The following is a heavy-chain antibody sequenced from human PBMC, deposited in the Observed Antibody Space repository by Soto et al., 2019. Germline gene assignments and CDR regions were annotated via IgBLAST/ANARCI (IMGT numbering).Heavy chain of an antibody. Sequence: SETLSLTCTVSGDSITSNTYFWAWLRQPPGKGLTWIGSFSSSGGTFYNPSLKSGFTISEDTAKNQVSLKMASVTAADTAVYYCASQGRPTAGMGWFDSWGPGTLVTVSS. J-gene: IGHJ5*01. CDR3: ASQGRPTAGMGWFDS. D-gene: IGHD1-1*01. V-gene: IGHV4-39*01. CDR1: GDSITSNTYF. CDR2: FSSSGGT.